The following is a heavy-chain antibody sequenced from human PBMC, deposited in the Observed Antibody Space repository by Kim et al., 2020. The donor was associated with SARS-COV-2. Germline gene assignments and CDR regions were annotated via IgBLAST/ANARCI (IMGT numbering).Heavy chain of an antibody. J-gene: IGHJ4*02. CDR3: ARSTIAAAGTFDY. Sequence: YAQKSQGRVTMTRDTSTSTVDMGLSSLRSEDTAVYYCARSTIAAAGTFDYWGQGTLVTVSS. V-gene: IGHV1-46*01. D-gene: IGHD6-13*01.